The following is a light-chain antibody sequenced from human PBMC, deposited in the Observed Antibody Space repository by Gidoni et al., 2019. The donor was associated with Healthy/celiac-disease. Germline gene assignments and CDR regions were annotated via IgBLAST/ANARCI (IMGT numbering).Light chain of an antibody. CDR2: AAS. J-gene: IGKJ1*01. V-gene: IGKV1-9*01. Sequence: IPFTQSPSSLSASVGDRVTITCRASQGISSYLAWYQQKPGKAPKLLIYAASTLQSGVPSRFSGSGSGTDFTLTISSLQPEDVATYYCQQLNSYPRTFGQGTKVEIK. CDR1: QGISSY. CDR3: QQLNSYPRT.